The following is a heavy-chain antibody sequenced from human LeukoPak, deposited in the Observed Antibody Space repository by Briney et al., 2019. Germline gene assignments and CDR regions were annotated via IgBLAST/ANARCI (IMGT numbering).Heavy chain of an antibody. CDR1: GGSISNYY. Sequence: PSETLSLTCTVSGGSISNYYWSWIRQPAGKGLEWIGRIYTSGSTNYNPSLKSRVTMSVDTSKNQFSLKLSSVTAADTAVYYCARGPRSSDWYSVDYWGQGTLVTVSS. D-gene: IGHD6-19*01. J-gene: IGHJ4*02. CDR2: IYTSGST. CDR3: ARGPRSSDWYSVDY. V-gene: IGHV4-4*07.